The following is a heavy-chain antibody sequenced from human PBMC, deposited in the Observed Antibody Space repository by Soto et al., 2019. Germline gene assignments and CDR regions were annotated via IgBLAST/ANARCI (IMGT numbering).Heavy chain of an antibody. CDR2: IYYSGST. D-gene: IGHD5-12*01. CDR3: ARAQRDQTATIPYYFDY. V-gene: IGHV4-59*01. J-gene: IGHJ4*02. Sequence: LETPSLTPTVSGGSIRGYLLSLIPQPPGEGPEWIGYIYYSGSTKYNPSLRSRVTISVDTSKTQFSLKLSSVTAADTAVYYCARAQRDQTATIPYYFDYWGQGSLVTVSS. CDR1: GGSIRGYL.